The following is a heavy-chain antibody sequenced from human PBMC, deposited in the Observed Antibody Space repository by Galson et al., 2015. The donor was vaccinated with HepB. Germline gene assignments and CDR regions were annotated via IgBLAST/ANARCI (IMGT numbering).Heavy chain of an antibody. Sequence: TLSLTCTVSGGSISRGGYYWSWIRQHPGKGLEWIGYISNSGSTYYNPSLQSRLSISLDTSNNQFSLKLSSVTAADAAVYYCARGYYDFGSGYYRWFDPWGQGTLVTVSS. D-gene: IGHD3-3*01. CDR3: ARGYYDFGSGYYRWFDP. CDR2: ISNSGST. CDR1: GGSISRGGYY. V-gene: IGHV4-31*03. J-gene: IGHJ5*02.